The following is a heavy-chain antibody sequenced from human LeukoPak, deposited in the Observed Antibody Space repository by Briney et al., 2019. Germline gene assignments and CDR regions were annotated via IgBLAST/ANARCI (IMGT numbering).Heavy chain of an antibody. CDR1: GGSIWSSSYY. J-gene: IGHJ5*01. D-gene: IGHD4-17*01. CDR3: ARQTTLTTSNWFDS. Sequence: SETLSLTCTVSGGSIWSSSYYWGWIRQPPGKRLEWIGTIYYNGITYYNPSLKSRLTLSVDTSKNQFSLKLSSVTAADTAVYYCARQTTLTTSNWFDSWGQGTLVTVSS. V-gene: IGHV4-39*01. CDR2: IYYNGIT.